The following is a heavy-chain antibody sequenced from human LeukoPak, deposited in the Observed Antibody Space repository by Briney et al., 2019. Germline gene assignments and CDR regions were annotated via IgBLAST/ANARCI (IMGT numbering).Heavy chain of an antibody. Sequence: GGSLRLSCAVSGFTFSSYSMNWVRQAPGKGLEWVSSISSSSSYIYYADSVKGRFTISRDNAKNSLYLRMNSLRAEDTAVYYCARGEAVAGTDYWGQGTLVTVSS. J-gene: IGHJ4*02. D-gene: IGHD6-19*01. CDR2: ISSSSSYI. V-gene: IGHV3-21*01. CDR3: ARGEAVAGTDY. CDR1: GFTFSSYS.